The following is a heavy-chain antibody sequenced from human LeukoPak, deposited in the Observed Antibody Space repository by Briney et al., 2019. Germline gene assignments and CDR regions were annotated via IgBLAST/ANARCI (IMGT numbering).Heavy chain of an antibody. CDR2: IYYSGST. J-gene: IGHJ4*02. CDR3: ARIVGATLFDY. Sequence: SETLSLTCTVSGDPISSYSNYKWSWIRQPPGKGLEWIGSIYYSGSTYYNPSLKSRVTISVDTSKNQFSLKLSSVTAADTAVYYCARIVGATLFDYWGQGTLVTVSS. V-gene: IGHV4-39*01. D-gene: IGHD1-26*01. CDR1: GDPISSYSNYK.